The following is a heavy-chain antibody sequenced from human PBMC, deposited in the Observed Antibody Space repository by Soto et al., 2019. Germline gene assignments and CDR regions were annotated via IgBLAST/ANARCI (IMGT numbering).Heavy chain of an antibody. D-gene: IGHD6-13*01. CDR1: GGNFRDHY. CDR2: INHSGST. J-gene: IGHJ4*02. Sequence: PHTKAVYGGNFRDHYWSRIRQPTGKGLEWIGEINHSGSTNYNPSLKSRVTISVDTSKNQFSLDLSSVTAADTAVYYCARGRKGYSSSWYVDWGQGSLVTVSS. V-gene: IGHV4-34*01. CDR3: ARGRKGYSSSWYVD.